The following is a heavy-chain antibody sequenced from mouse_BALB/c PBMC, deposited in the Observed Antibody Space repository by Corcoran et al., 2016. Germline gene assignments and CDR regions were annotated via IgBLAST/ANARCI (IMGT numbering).Heavy chain of an antibody. D-gene: IGHD2-1*01. V-gene: IGHV9-1*02. CDR3: ARWSLYYPYWYFDV. Sequence: QIQLVQSGPELKKPGETVKISCKASGYTFTNYGMNWVKQAPGKGLKWMGWINTYTGEPTYADDFKGRFAFSLETSASTAYLQINNLKNEDMATYFCARWSLYYPYWYFDVWGAGTTVTVSS. J-gene: IGHJ1*01. CDR1: GYTFTNYG. CDR2: INTYTGEP.